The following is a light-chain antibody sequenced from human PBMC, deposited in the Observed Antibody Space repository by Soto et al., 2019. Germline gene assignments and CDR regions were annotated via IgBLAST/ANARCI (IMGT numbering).Light chain of an antibody. CDR1: QAVSSW. CDR2: KAS. J-gene: IGKJ1*01. CDR3: QDYSTDSRT. V-gene: IGKV1-5*03. Sequence: DIQVTQSPSTLSASVGDRVSITCRASQAVSSWLAWYQQKPGKAPKPLIYKASTLESGVPSRFSGSGSGTEFTLTISSLQPDDFATYYCQDYSTDSRTFGQGTKVDIK.